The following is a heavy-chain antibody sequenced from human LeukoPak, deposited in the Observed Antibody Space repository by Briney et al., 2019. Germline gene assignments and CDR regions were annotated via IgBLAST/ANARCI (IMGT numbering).Heavy chain of an antibody. CDR1: GFTFSSYG. J-gene: IGHJ3*01. Sequence: GGTLRLSCAASGFTFSSYGMSWVRQAPGKGLEWVSAISGSGGSTYYADSVKGRFTISRDNSKNTLYPQMNSLRAEDTAVYYCARQPGIVGAIVWGQGTMVTVSS. CDR2: ISGSGGST. CDR3: ARQPGIVGAIV. V-gene: IGHV3-23*01. D-gene: IGHD1-26*01.